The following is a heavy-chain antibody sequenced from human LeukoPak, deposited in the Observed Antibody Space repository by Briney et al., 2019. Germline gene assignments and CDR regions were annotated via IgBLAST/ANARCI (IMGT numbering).Heavy chain of an antibody. Sequence: SQILSLTCTVSGGSISSGDYYWSWIRQPPGKGLEWIGYIYYSGSTYYNPSLKSRVTISVDTSKNQFSLKLSSVTAADTAVYYCAREAGTAATTTSFDYWGQGTLVTVSS. J-gene: IGHJ4*02. D-gene: IGHD6-25*01. CDR3: AREAGTAATTTSFDY. CDR2: IYYSGST. CDR1: GGSISSGDYY. V-gene: IGHV4-30-4*01.